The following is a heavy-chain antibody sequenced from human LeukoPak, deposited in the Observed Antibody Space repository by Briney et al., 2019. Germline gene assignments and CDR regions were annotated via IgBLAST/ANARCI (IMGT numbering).Heavy chain of an antibody. J-gene: IGHJ6*03. D-gene: IGHD4-11*01. V-gene: IGHV4-4*07. CDR3: ARDRTVTVTTFHYYYYMDV. CDR1: GGSISSYY. CDR2: IYTSGST. Sequence: SETLSLTCTVSGGSISSYYWSWIRQPAGKGLEWIGRIYTSGSTNYNPSLKSRVTMSVDTSKNQFSLKLSSVTAADTAVYYCARDRTVTVTTFHYYYYMDVWGKGTTVTVSS.